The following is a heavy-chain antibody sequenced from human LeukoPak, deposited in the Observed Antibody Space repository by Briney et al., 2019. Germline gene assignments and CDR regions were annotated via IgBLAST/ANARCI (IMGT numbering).Heavy chain of an antibody. D-gene: IGHD1-26*01. CDR3: AREEPEVGANWFDP. CDR1: GASISSGSYY. V-gene: IGHV4-61*02. CDR2: IYTSGST. Sequence: PSETLSLTCTVSGASISSGSYYWSWIRQPAGKGLEWIGRIYTSGSTNYNPSLKSRVTISVDTSKNQFSLKLSSVTAADTAVFYCAREEPEVGANWFDPWGQGTLVTVSS. J-gene: IGHJ5*02.